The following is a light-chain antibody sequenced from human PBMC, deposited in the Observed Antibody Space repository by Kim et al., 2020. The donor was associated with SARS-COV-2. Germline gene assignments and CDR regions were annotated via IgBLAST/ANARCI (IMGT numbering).Light chain of an antibody. Sequence: SPGERATLSCRASQTVSSNFLAWYQQKPGQTPRLLIYDTSSRATGIPARFSGSGSGTEFTLTISTLQSEDFAVYYCQQYSNWSLTFGQGTKVDIK. CDR3: QQYSNWSLT. V-gene: IGKV3D-15*01. CDR2: DTS. CDR1: QTVSSN. J-gene: IGKJ1*01.